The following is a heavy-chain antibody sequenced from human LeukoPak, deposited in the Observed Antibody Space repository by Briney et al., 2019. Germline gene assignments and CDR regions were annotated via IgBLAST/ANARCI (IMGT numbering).Heavy chain of an antibody. CDR1: GYTFSDYY. Sequence: GASVKVSCKASGYTFSDYYILCGRQAPGQGLEWMGWISPNSDDTNFAQIFQGRVIMTRDTSISTAYMELSRLTSDDTALYYCARNYCHNSKYFDYWGQGTLVTVSS. CDR2: ISPNSDDT. J-gene: IGHJ4*02. D-gene: IGHD1-20*01. V-gene: IGHV1-2*02. CDR3: ARNYCHNSKYFDY.